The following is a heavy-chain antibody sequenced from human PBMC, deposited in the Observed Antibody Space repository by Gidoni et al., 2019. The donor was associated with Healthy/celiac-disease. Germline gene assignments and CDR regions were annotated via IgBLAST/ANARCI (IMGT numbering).Heavy chain of an antibody. V-gene: IGHV3-9*01. CDR2: MSWHSGSI. CDR3: AKEMPAYGDYGSGEGFDY. Sequence: EVQRVESGGGLVQPGRSLRLSCAAYGLPFYDYAMHWVRQAPGKGLAWGSGMSWHSGSIGYADSVKGRFPISRDNDKNSLYLQMNSLRAEDTALYYCAKEMPAYGDYGSGEGFDYWGQGTLVTVSS. D-gene: IGHD4-17*01. CDR1: GLPFYDYA. J-gene: IGHJ4*02.